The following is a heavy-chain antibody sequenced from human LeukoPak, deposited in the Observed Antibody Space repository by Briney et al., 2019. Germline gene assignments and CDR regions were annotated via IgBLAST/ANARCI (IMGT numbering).Heavy chain of an antibody. CDR1: GFTYSSYY. CDR2: SSTSSSHI. V-gene: IGHV3-21*01. D-gene: IGHD5-18*01. J-gene: IGHJ4*02. Sequence: PGGSLRLSCAASGFTYSSYYMHLVRQAPGKGLEWVSSSSTSSSHIYYSDSIKGRFTISRDNAKNSVYLQMNSLRAEDTAVYYCAREDTAVAVDYWGQGILVTVSS. CDR3: AREDTAVAVDY.